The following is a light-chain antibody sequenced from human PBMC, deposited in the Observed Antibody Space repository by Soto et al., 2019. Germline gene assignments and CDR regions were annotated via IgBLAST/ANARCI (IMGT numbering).Light chain of an antibody. CDR2: GAS. V-gene: IGKV3-20*01. Sequence: EIVLTQSPGTLSLSPGERATLSCRASQSVSSSYLAWYQQKPGQAPSLLIYGASSRATGIPDRFSGSGSGTDFTLTISRLEPEDFAVYYCQQYGRSLFGQGTRLEIK. CDR3: QQYGRSL. J-gene: IGKJ5*01. CDR1: QSVSSSY.